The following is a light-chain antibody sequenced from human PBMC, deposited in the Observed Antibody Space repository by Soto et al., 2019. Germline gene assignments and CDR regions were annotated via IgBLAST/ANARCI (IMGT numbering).Light chain of an antibody. CDR1: QSFRSY. V-gene: IGKV3-11*01. CDR2: DAS. J-gene: IGKJ5*01. CDR3: QQRDNWPPIT. Sequence: EIVLTQSPATLSLSPGEKTTLSCKASQSFRSYLAWYQQKPGQAPRLLIYDASNRATGIPARFSGSGSGTDFTLTISSLEPEDFAVYYCQQRDNWPPITFGQGTRLEIK.